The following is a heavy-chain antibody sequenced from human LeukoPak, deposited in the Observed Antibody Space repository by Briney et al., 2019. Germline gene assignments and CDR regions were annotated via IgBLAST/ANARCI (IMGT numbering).Heavy chain of an antibody. J-gene: IGHJ3*02. Sequence: GGSLRLPCAASGFTFSSYSMNWVRQAPGKGLEWVSSISSSSSYIYYADSVKGRFTISRDNAKNSLYLQMNSLRAEDTAVYYCARDLPYNWNDGPYAFDIWGQGTMVTVSS. CDR2: ISSSSSYI. D-gene: IGHD1-20*01. CDR1: GFTFSSYS. V-gene: IGHV3-21*01. CDR3: ARDLPYNWNDGPYAFDI.